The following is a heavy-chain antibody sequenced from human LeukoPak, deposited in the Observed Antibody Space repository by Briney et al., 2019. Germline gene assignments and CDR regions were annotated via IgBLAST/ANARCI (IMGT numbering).Heavy chain of an antibody. Sequence: GGSLRLSCAASGFTFSNYVASWVRQAPGKGLEWVSVISGNGVSTNYADSVRGRFTTSRDNSKNTVFLQMNSLRAEDTAVYYCAKGGYDYAEYVDYWGQGTLVTVSS. V-gene: IGHV3-23*01. CDR1: GFTFSNYV. J-gene: IGHJ4*02. D-gene: IGHD3-16*01. CDR3: AKGGYDYAEYVDY. CDR2: ISGNGVST.